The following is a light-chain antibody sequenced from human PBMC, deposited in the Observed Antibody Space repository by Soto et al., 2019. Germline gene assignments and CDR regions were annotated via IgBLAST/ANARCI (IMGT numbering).Light chain of an antibody. CDR2: AAS. CDR3: QQSYSTPFLYT. CDR1: QSITSY. V-gene: IGKV1-39*01. Sequence: DIQMTQSPSSLSASVGDRVTITCRASQSITSYLNWYQQKPAKAPKLLIYAASRLQSGVPSMFSGSGSGTDFTLTISSLQPEDFATYYCQQSYSTPFLYTFGQGTKLEIK. J-gene: IGKJ2*01.